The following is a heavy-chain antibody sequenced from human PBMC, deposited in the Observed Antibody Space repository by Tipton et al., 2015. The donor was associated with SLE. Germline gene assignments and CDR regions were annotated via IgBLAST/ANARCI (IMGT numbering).Heavy chain of an antibody. Sequence: TLSLTCTVSGDSISSGLYYWSWIRQPAGKGLEWIGRIYTSGSTNYHTSLRSRVTVSLDTSKNQISLNLTSVTAADTALYFCARDQFATVGAFDLWGKGTMVSVSS. CDR3: ARDQFATVGAFDL. CDR2: IYTSGST. V-gene: IGHV4-61*02. CDR1: GDSISSGLYY. D-gene: IGHD1-14*01. J-gene: IGHJ3*01.